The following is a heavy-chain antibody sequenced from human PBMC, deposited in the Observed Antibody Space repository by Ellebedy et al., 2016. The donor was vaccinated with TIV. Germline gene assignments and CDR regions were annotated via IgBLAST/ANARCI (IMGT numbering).Heavy chain of an antibody. J-gene: IGHJ6*02. Sequence: MPSETLSLTCTVSGGSIRTYYWSWIRQPAGKGLEWIGRINTSGSTVYSPSLKSRVTMSIDTSKNQFSLKLNSVTAADPAVYYCAVAGGTANYYYGLDVWGQGTPVTVSS. CDR3: AVAGGTANYYYGLDV. D-gene: IGHD1-1*01. CDR2: INTSGST. V-gene: IGHV4-4*07. CDR1: GGSIRTYY.